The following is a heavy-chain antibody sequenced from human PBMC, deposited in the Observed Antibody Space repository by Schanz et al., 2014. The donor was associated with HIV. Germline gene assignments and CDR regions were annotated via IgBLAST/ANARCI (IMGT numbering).Heavy chain of an antibody. CDR1: GYTFTSYG. D-gene: IGHD4-4*01. J-gene: IGHJ2*01. CDR3: ASQYSNYDSSRRYHWYFDL. V-gene: IGHV1-69*06. Sequence: QVQLVQSGAEMKKPGASVKVSCKASGYTFTSYGITWVRQAPGQGLEWMGGIIPVSGTASYAQMFQGRVKIIADKSTSTAYMELSSLRSEDTAMYYCASQYSNYDSSRRYHWYFDLWGRGTLVTVSS. CDR2: IIPVSGTA.